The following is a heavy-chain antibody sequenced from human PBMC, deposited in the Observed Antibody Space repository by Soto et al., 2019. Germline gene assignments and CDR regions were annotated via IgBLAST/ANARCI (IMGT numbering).Heavy chain of an antibody. D-gene: IGHD4-17*01. CDR3: ARGYGDSY. Sequence: QVQLVQSGAEMKKPGASVKVSCKASGYNFTRFHIIWVRQAPGQVLEWMGWINPYHRNTNCTRKFQGRVTMTTDTPTSTAYLDLRSLNSDDTAVYYCARGYGDSYWGQGTLVTVFS. V-gene: IGHV1-18*04. J-gene: IGHJ4*02. CDR2: INPYHRNT. CDR1: GYNFTRFH.